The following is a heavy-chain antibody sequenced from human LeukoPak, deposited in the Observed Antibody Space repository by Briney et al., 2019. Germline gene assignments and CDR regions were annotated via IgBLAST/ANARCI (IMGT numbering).Heavy chain of an antibody. CDR3: AKDRVSPGFNLFDP. J-gene: IGHJ5*02. V-gene: IGHV3-23*01. CDR2: INGRGDNT. Sequence: GGSLRLSCAASGFTFSNYAMNWVRQAPGKGLEWVSPINGRGDNTYYADSVKGRFTISRDNSKSTLFLQMNSLRDEDTAIYYCAKDRVSPGFNLFDPWGQGTLVSVSS. CDR1: GFTFSNYA. D-gene: IGHD2/OR15-2a*01.